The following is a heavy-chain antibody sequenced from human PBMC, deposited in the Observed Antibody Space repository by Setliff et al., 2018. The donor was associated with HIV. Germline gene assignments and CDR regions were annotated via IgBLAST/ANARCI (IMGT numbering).Heavy chain of an antibody. D-gene: IGHD6-19*01. V-gene: IGHV3-48*01. CDR3: VKMALAGTYLDY. CDR1: GFIFDTYP. Sequence: PGGSLRLSCVASGFIFDTYPMNWVRQAPGKGLEWVSYIKADGGTMYDADSVVGRFTISRDKAKNSLYLQMNSLRAEDTALYYCVKMALAGTYLDYWGQGKLVTVCS. J-gene: IGHJ4*02. CDR2: IKADGGTM.